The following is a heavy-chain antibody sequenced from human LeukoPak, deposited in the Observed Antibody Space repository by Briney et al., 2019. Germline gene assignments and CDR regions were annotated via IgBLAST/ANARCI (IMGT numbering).Heavy chain of an antibody. D-gene: IGHD6-13*01. V-gene: IGHV4-4*07. J-gene: IGHJ4*02. CDR3: ARQIASAGTAGFDF. CDR2: NYSTGST. CDR1: GGSISSYY. Sequence: SETLSLTCTVSGGSISSYYWSWIRQPAGKGLEWIGRNYSTGSTNYNPSLKSRVTMSVDTSKNQFSLRLRSVTAADTAVYYCARQIASAGTAGFDFWGQGALVTVSS.